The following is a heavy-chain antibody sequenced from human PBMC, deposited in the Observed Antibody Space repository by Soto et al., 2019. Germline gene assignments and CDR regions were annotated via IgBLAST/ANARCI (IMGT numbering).Heavy chain of an antibody. Sequence: QVQLVESGGGVVQPGRSLRLSCAASGFTFSSYAMHWVRQAPGKGLEWVAVIGYDGRNKYYADSVKGRFTISRDNSKNTLYLQMNNLRIDDTAVYYCARELERVFDYWGQGTLVTVSS. J-gene: IGHJ4*02. V-gene: IGHV3-30*04. CDR3: ARELERVFDY. CDR1: GFTFSSYA. CDR2: IGYDGRNK. D-gene: IGHD1-1*01.